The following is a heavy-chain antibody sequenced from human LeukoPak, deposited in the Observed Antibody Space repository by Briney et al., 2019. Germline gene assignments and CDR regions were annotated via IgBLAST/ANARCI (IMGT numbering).Heavy chain of an antibody. J-gene: IGHJ6*02. V-gene: IGHV4-59*12. D-gene: IGHD5-12*01. CDR1: GGSISSYY. CDR2: IYYSGST. CDR3: ARGGFYYGVDV. Sequence: PSETLSLTCTVSGGSISSYYWSWIRQPPGKGLEWIGYIYYSGSTNYNPSLKSRVTISVDKSKNQFSLRLSSVTAADTAVYYCARGGFYYGVDVWGQGTTVTVSS.